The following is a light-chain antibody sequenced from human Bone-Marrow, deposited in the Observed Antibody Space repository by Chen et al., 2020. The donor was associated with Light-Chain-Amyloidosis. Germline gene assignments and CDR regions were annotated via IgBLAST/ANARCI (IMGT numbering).Light chain of an antibody. CDR1: NIGSTS. CDR2: DDS. CDR3: QVWDRSSDRPV. V-gene: IGLV3-21*02. Sequence: SYVLTQPSSVSVAPGQTATIACGGKNIGSTSVHWYQQTPGQAPLLVVYDDSDRPSGIPERLSGSNSGNTATLTISRVEAGDEADYYCQVWDRSSDRPVFGGGPKLTVL. J-gene: IGLJ3*02.